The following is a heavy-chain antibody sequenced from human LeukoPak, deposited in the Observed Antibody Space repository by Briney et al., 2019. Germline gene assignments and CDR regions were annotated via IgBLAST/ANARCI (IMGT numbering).Heavy chain of an antibody. D-gene: IGHD4-23*01. CDR3: ARGRPHGNDY. J-gene: IGHJ4*02. CDR2: IASDGSST. V-gene: IGHV3-74*01. CDR1: GFTFSSYW. Sequence: GGSQRLSCAASGFTFSSYWMNWVRQAPGKGLVWVSRIASDGSSTTYADSVKGRFSISRDNAKNTLYLQMNSLRVEDTAVYYCARGRPHGNDYWGQGTLVTVSS.